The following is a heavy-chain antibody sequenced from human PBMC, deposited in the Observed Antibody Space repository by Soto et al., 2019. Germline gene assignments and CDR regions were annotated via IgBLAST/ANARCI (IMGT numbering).Heavy chain of an antibody. CDR3: AREAIVVVPAAISYYYYGMDV. D-gene: IGHD2-2*01. Sequence: SVKVSCKASGGTFSSYAISWVRQAPGQGLEWMGGIIPIFGTANYAQKFQGRVTITADESTSTAYMELSSLRSEDTAVYYCAREAIVVVPAAISYYYYGMDVWGQGTTVTVSS. CDR2: IIPIFGTA. CDR1: GGTFSSYA. V-gene: IGHV1-69*13. J-gene: IGHJ6*02.